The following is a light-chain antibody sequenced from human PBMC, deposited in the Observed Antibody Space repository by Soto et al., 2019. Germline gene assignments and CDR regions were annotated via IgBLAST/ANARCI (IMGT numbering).Light chain of an antibody. CDR1: SSDVGGYNY. J-gene: IGLJ1*01. CDR3: NSYISSGTLV. CDR2: EVS. Sequence: QSALTQPASVSGSPGQSITISCTGTSSDVGGYNYVSWYQQHPGKAHKLMIYEVSNRPSGVSIRFSGSKSGNTASLTISGLQAEDEADYYCNSYISSGTLVFGTGTKVTVL. V-gene: IGLV2-14*01.